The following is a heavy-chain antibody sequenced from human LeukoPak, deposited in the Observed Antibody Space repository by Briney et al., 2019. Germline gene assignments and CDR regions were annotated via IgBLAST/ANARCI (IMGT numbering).Heavy chain of an antibody. J-gene: IGHJ3*02. CDR3: AKVGPGIWYDSSGYPEAFDI. CDR1: GFTFSSYE. V-gene: IGHV3-48*03. Sequence: PGGSLRLSCAASGFTFSSYEMNWVRQAPGKGLEWVSYISSSGSTIYYADSVKGRFTISRDNAKNSLYLQMNSLRAEDTAVYYCAKVGPGIWYDSSGYPEAFDIWGQGTMVTVSS. CDR2: ISSSGSTI. D-gene: IGHD3-22*01.